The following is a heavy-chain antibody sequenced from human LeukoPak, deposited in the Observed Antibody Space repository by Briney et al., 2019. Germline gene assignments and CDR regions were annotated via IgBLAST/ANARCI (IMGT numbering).Heavy chain of an antibody. CDR1: GFTFITYA. V-gene: IGHV3-30-3*01. J-gene: IGHJ3*02. CDR2: ISYDGSKK. CDR3: AKDTEYCGGDCYPYDSFDI. D-gene: IGHD2-21*01. Sequence: GGSLRLSCAASGFTFITYAMYWVRQAPGKGLEWVALISYDGSKKYYADSVKRRFTISRDNSKKTMYLQMNSLRAEDTAEYYLAKDTEYCGGDCYPYDSFDIWGQGTMVTVSS.